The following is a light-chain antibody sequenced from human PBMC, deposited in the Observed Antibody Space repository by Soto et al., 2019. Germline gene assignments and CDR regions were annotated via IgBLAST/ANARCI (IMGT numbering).Light chain of an antibody. J-gene: IGKJ1*01. CDR1: ESVSSN. V-gene: IGKV3-15*01. CDR2: GAS. CDR3: QQYNNWWK. Sequence: EIVMTQSPVTLSLSPGEGATVSWRAGESVSSNLAWYQQKPGQAPRLLIYGASTRATGVPARFTGSGSGTEFTLTISSLQFDDSAVYYCQQYNNWWKFGQGTKGDI.